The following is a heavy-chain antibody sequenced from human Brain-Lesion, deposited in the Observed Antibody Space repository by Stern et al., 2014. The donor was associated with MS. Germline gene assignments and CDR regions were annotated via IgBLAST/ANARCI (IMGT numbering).Heavy chain of an antibody. Sequence: EVQLVESGGGLFKPGGSLRLSCEASGFSFNSYSMNWVRQAPGKGLEWFSSIRVGTDYIYYADSVKGRFTISRDNAKNSLFLQMNTLRAEDTGVYYCARVDCSGTNCFYYYYGMDVWGQGTTVTVSS. J-gene: IGHJ6*02. D-gene: IGHD2-2*01. V-gene: IGHV3-21*01. CDR1: GFSFNSYS. CDR3: ARVDCSGTNCFYYYYGMDV. CDR2: IRVGTDYI.